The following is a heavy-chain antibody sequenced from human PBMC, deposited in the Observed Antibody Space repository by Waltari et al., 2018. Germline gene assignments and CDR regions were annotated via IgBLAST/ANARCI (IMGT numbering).Heavy chain of an antibody. CDR3: ATVSITMVRGVIITYSAFDI. Sequence: EVQLVQSGAEVKKPGATVKISCTASGYTFPDYSMHWLQQAPGKGLGWMGRVDPEDGETIYAEKFQGRVTITADTSTDTAYMELSSLRSEDTAVYYCATVSITMVRGVIITYSAFDIWGQGTMVTVSS. D-gene: IGHD3-10*01. CDR2: VDPEDGET. J-gene: IGHJ3*02. V-gene: IGHV1-69-2*01. CDR1: GYTFPDYS.